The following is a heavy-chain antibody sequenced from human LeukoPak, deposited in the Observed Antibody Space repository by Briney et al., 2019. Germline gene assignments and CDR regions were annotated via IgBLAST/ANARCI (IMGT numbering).Heavy chain of an antibody. V-gene: IGHV3-23*01. Sequence: GGSLRLSCAASGFTFSSYAMSWVRQAPGKGLEWVSAISGSGGSTYYADSVKGRFTISRDNSKNTLYLQMNSLRAEDTAVYYCAKYYYDSSGPSNFDYWGQGTLVTVSS. CDR1: GFTFSSYA. CDR3: AKYYYDSSGPSNFDY. D-gene: IGHD3-22*01. J-gene: IGHJ4*02. CDR2: ISGSGGST.